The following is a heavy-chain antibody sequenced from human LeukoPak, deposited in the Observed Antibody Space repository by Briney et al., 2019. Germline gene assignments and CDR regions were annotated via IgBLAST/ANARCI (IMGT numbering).Heavy chain of an antibody. CDR3: ARDPGEMIVATTFDY. V-gene: IGHV1-2*06. D-gene: IGHD5-12*01. Sequence: ASVKVSFKASGYTFTVYYMHWVRQAPGQGLEWMGRINPNSGGANYAQKFQGRVTMTRDTSISTAYMELSRLRSDDTAVYYCARDPGEMIVATTFDYWGQGTLVTVSS. CDR1: GYTFTVYY. J-gene: IGHJ4*02. CDR2: INPNSGGA.